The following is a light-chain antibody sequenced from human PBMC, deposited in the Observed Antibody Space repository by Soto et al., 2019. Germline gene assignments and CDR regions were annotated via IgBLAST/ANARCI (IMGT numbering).Light chain of an antibody. Sequence: DIVMTQSPDSLAVSLGEGATINCKSSQSVLHSSNNKNYLAWYQQKPGQPPKLFIYWASTRESGVPDRFSGSGSGTDFTLTISSLQAEDVAVYYCQQYYITPLTFGGGTKVDI. CDR2: WAS. J-gene: IGKJ4*01. CDR1: QSVLHSSNNKNY. CDR3: QQYYITPLT. V-gene: IGKV4-1*01.